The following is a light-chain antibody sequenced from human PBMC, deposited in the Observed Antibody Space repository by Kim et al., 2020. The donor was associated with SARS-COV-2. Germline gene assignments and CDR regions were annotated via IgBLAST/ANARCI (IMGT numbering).Light chain of an antibody. CDR3: QSYDSSLSGWV. CDR2: GNS. CDR1: SSNIVAGYD. J-gene: IGLJ3*02. V-gene: IGLV1-40*01. Sequence: RVTNTWTGSSSNIVAGYDVHWYQQLPGTAPKLLIYGNSHRPSGVPDRFSGSKSGTSASLAITGLQAEDEADYYCQSYDSSLSGWVFGGGTKLTVL.